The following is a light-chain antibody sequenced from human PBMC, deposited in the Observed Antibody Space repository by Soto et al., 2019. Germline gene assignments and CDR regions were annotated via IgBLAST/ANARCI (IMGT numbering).Light chain of an antibody. Sequence: EIVMTQSPATLSVSPGERATLSCRASENVKFNLAWYQQRPGQAPRLLFYNASTRATAFPARFSGSGSGTDYIVTISSLQSEDSAVYYCQQYYNWPLTFGQGTRLEIK. CDR2: NAS. J-gene: IGKJ5*01. CDR3: QQYYNWPLT. CDR1: ENVKFN. V-gene: IGKV3-15*01.